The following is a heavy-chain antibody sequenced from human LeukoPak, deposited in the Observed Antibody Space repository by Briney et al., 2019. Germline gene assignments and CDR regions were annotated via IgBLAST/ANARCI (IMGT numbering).Heavy chain of an antibody. Sequence: GGSLRLSCVDSGFSFSDNAMHWVRHAPGKGLEWVAVISYDGGNKDYADSVKGRFTISRDNAKNSLYLQMNSLRAEDTAVYYCAREGITATADYWGQGSLVIVSS. V-gene: IGHV3-30-3*01. CDR1: GFSFSDNA. J-gene: IGHJ4*02. CDR2: ISYDGGNK. D-gene: IGHD6-13*01. CDR3: AREGITATADY.